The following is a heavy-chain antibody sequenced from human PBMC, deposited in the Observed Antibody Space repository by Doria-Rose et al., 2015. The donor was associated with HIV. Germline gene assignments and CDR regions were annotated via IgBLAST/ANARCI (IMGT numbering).Heavy chain of an antibody. CDR3: ARIKSSRWYHKYYFDF. CDR1: GVSLSSPGMG. D-gene: IGHD6-13*01. CDR2: IFSDDER. J-gene: IGHJ4*02. Sequence: QVTLKESGPVLVKPTETLTLTCTVSGVSLSSPGMGVSWIRQPPGKALEWLANIFSDDERSYKTSLKSGLTISRGTSKSQAVLTMTDMDPVDTATYYCARIKSSRWYHKYYFDFWGQGTLVIVSA. V-gene: IGHV2-26*01.